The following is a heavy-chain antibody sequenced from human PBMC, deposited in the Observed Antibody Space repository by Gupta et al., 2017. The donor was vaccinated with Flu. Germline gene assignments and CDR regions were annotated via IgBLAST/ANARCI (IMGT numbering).Heavy chain of an antibody. CDR1: GYTFTGYY. V-gene: IGHV1-2*02. J-gene: IGHJ4*02. CDR3: ARDRVPKTHDGNTMIPPGY. CDR2: INPSNGGT. D-gene: IGHD3-22*01. Sequence: QVQLVQSGAEVKKPGASVRVSCKTSGYTFTGYYLHWVRQAPGQGLEWMGWINPSNGGTKYAQKFQGRVIVNRDTSISTVYMELSGLRSDDTAVYYCARDRVPKTHDGNTMIPPGYWGQGTLVAVSS.